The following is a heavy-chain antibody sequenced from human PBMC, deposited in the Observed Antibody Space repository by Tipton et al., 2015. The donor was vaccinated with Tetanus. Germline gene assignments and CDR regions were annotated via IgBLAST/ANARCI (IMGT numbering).Heavy chain of an antibody. CDR1: GGSFSNYA. D-gene: IGHD3-10*01. Sequence: QLVQSGAEVKKPGSSMKVSCKVAGGSFSNYAISWVRQAPGQGLEWMGGIIPIFSPPNYAQKFQGRLTITADKSTTTAYMELSGLSSGDTAVYFRARVGGPSIHSRYYFAHWGQGTLVTVSS. V-gene: IGHV1-69*06. CDR2: IIPIFSPP. J-gene: IGHJ4*02. CDR3: ARVGGPSIHSRYYFAH.